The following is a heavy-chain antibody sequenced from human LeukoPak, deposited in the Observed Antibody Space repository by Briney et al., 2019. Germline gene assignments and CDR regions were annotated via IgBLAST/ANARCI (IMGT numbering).Heavy chain of an antibody. D-gene: IGHD5-18*01. CDR1: GFTFSNYG. CDR2: IKSKTGGGTT. V-gene: IGHV3-15*01. J-gene: IGHJ4*02. CDR3: AHRDTTMVRVDY. Sequence: PGRSLRLSCAASGFTFSNYGIHWVRQAPGKGLEWVGRIKSKTGGGTTDYTAPVKGRFTISRDDSKSTLYLQMNSLTTEDTAVYFCAHRDTTMVRVDYWGQGTLVTVSS.